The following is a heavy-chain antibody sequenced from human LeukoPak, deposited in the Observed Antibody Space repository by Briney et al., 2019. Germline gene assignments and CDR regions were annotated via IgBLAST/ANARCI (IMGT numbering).Heavy chain of an antibody. CDR3: ARKSDYVWGSYRLSAYYFDY. Sequence: SETLSLTCAVYGGSFSGYYWSWIRQPPGKGLEWIGEINHSGSTNYNPSLKSRVTISVDTSKNQFSLKLSSVTAADTAVYYCARKSDYVWGSYRLSAYYFDYWGQGTLVTVSS. CDR1: GGSFSGYY. V-gene: IGHV4-34*01. D-gene: IGHD3-16*02. CDR2: INHSGST. J-gene: IGHJ4*02.